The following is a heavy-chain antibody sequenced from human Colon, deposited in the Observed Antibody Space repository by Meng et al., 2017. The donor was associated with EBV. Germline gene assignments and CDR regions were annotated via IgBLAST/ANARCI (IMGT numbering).Heavy chain of an antibody. CDR2: VYHRGDT. D-gene: IGHD1-14*01. J-gene: IGHJ4*02. CDR3: GRDQGRDRINN. CDR1: GDSISSDIW. V-gene: IGHV4-4*02. Sequence: QVQLQESGPGLVKPSETLSLTCTVSGDSISSDIWWSWVRQPPGKGLEWIGEVYHRGDTNYNPSLKSRVDISVDKSKNQFYLSLFSVTAADTAVYYCGRDQGRDRINNWGQGPLVTVDS.